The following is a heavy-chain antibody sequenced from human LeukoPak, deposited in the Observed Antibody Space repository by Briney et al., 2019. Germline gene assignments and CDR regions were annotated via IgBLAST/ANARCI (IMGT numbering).Heavy chain of an antibody. CDR3: ARDRGDPLFDY. Sequence: ASVKVSCKASGGTFISYAISWVRQAPGQGLEWMGRIIPILGIANYARKFQGRVTITADKSTSTAYMELSSLRSEDTAVYYCARDRGDPLFDYWGQGTLVTVSS. D-gene: IGHD2-21*02. V-gene: IGHV1-69*04. CDR1: GGTFISYA. CDR2: IIPILGIA. J-gene: IGHJ4*02.